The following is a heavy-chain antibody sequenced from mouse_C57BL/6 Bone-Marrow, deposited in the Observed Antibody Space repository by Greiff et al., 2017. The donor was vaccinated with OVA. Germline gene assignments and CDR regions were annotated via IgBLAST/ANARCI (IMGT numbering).Heavy chain of an antibody. Sequence: EVQLQQSGTVLARPGASVKMSCKTSGYTFTSYWMHWVKQRPGQGLEWIGAIYPGNSDTSYNQKFKGKAKLTAVTSASTAYMELSSLTNEDSAVYYCTREKIHYYGSTAWFAYWGQGTLVTVSA. V-gene: IGHV1-5*01. CDR1: GYTFTSYW. D-gene: IGHD1-1*01. CDR2: IYPGNSDT. CDR3: TREKIHYYGSTAWFAY. J-gene: IGHJ3*01.